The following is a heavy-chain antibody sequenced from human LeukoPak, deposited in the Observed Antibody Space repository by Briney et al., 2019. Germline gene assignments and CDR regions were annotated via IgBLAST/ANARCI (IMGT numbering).Heavy chain of an antibody. CDR2: INPNSGDT. J-gene: IGHJ3*02. CDR1: GYTFTDYY. V-gene: IGHV1-2*02. Sequence: ASVKVSFKAPGYTFTDYYMHWVRQAPGQGPEWMGWINPNSGDTNNEQKFQGRVAVTRDTSISTAYMELTRLRSDDSAVYYCARARRFRDTSGYHAFDIWGQGTRVTVSS. D-gene: IGHD3-22*01. CDR3: ARARRFRDTSGYHAFDI.